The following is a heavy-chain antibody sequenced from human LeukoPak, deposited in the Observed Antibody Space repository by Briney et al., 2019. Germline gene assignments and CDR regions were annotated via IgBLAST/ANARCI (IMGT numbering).Heavy chain of an antibody. CDR1: KFTFSDYW. D-gene: IGHD3-3*01. V-gene: IGHV3-7*01. J-gene: IGHJ6*03. CDR2: IKHDGSEK. CDR3: ARVWSGSEIFSSDYYYYMDV. Sequence: GGSLRLSCVASKFTFSDYWMTWVRQAPGEGLQWVANIKHDGSEKYYVDSVKGRFTISRDNAKNSLYMQMASLRADDSAVYYCARVWSGSEIFSSDYYYYMDVWGKGTTVTVSS.